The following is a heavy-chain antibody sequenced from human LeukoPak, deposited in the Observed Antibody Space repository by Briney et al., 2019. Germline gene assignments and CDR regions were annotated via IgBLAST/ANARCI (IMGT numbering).Heavy chain of an antibody. V-gene: IGHV1-18*01. J-gene: IGHJ3*02. CDR3: ARSDYGDYASAFDT. D-gene: IGHD4-17*01. Sequence: ASVKVSCKASGYTFTSYGISWVRQAPGQGLEWMGWISAYNGNTNYAQKLQGRVTMTTDTSTSTAYMELRSLRSDDTAVYYCARSDYGDYASAFDTWGQGTMVTVSS. CDR1: GYTFTSYG. CDR2: ISAYNGNT.